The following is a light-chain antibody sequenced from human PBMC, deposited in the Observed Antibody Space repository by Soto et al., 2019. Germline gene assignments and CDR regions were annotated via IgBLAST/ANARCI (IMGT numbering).Light chain of an antibody. V-gene: IGKV3-20*01. J-gene: IGKJ5*01. CDR1: QSVSSSY. CDR3: LLDGSSPP. Sequence: ASQSVSSSYLAWYQQKPGQAPRLLIYGASSRATGVPDRFSGSGSGTDFTRAISKLVPEYCAEYIWLLDGSSPPFAQGTRLEIK. CDR2: GAS.